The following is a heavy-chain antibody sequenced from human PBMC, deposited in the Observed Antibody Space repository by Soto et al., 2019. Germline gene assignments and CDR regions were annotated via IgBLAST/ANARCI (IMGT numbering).Heavy chain of an antibody. CDR2: IWHDGSNK. Sequence: QVQLVESGGGVVQPGRSLRLSCAASGFAFNNYGMHWVRQAPGKGLEWVALIWHDGSNKGYADSVKGRFTISRDNSKNTLNLQMSSLRVEDTAVYYCTRAAIRGELLEYWGQGTQVTVSS. CDR1: GFAFNNYG. V-gene: IGHV3-33*01. J-gene: IGHJ4*02. CDR3: TRAAIRGELLEY. D-gene: IGHD1-26*01.